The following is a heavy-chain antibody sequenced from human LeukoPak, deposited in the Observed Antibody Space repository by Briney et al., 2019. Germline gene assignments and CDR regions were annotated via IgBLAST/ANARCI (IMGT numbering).Heavy chain of an antibody. V-gene: IGHV1-2*02. CDR1: GYTFTGYY. D-gene: IGHD3-10*01. J-gene: IGHJ6*02. Sequence: ASVKVSCKASGYTFTGYYMHWVRQAPGQGLEWMGWINPNSGGANYAQKFQGRVTMTRDTSISTAYMELSRLRSDDTAVYYCAKGSARGRYYYGMDVWGQGTTVTVSS. CDR2: INPNSGGA. CDR3: AKGSARGRYYYGMDV.